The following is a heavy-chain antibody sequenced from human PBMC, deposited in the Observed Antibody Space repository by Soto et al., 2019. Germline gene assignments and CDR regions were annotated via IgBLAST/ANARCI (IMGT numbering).Heavy chain of an antibody. CDR3: ARIYWLRDSSGYHHPFDY. Sequence: QVQLLESGPGLVKPSQTLSLTCTVSNGSMGSRDHYWSWIRQSPGRGLEWIGHFYHSGSTYYNPSLRSRASISNDLSKNQFFLELSSVTGADTAVYFCARIYWLRDSSGYHHPFDYWGQGTLVTVSS. V-gene: IGHV4-30-4*01. CDR1: NGSMGSRDHY. D-gene: IGHD3-22*01. CDR2: FYHSGST. J-gene: IGHJ4*02.